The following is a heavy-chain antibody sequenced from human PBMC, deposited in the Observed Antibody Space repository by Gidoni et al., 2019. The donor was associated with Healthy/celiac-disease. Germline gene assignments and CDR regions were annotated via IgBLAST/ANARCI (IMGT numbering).Heavy chain of an antibody. J-gene: IGHJ6*02. CDR3: TTSRWLVLIDYYYYGMDV. D-gene: IGHD6-19*01. V-gene: IGHV3-15*01. CDR1: GFTFINAL. CDR2: IKSKTDGGKT. Sequence: ELQLVESGEGWLKPGGSLRLSCAASGFTFINALIIGVRQAPGKGLEWVGRIKSKTDGGKTDYAAPGKGRFTISRDDSKNTLYLQMNSLKTEDTAVYYCTTSRWLVLIDYYYYGMDVWGQGTTVTVSS.